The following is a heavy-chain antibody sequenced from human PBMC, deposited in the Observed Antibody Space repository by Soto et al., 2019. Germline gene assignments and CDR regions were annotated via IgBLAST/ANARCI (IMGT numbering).Heavy chain of an antibody. CDR3: ASSPPVDYYDSSGYYRPGPEYFQH. D-gene: IGHD3-22*01. CDR1: GGSGGSFSGYY. V-gene: IGHV4-34*01. Sequence: SETLSLTCAVYGGSGGSFSGYYWSWIRQPPGKGLEWIGEINHSGSTYYNPSLKSRVTISVDTSKNQFSLKLSSVTAADTAVYYCASSPPVDYYDSSGYYRPGPEYFQHWGQGTLVTVSS. CDR2: INHSGST. J-gene: IGHJ1*01.